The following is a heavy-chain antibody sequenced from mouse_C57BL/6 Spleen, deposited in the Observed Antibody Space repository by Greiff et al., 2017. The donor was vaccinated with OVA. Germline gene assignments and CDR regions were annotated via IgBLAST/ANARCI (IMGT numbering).Heavy chain of an antibody. D-gene: IGHD2-5*01. J-gene: IGHJ4*01. CDR3: AWYYSNSAYPIDY. V-gene: IGHV5-17*01. CDR1: GFTFSDYG. Sequence: DVMLVESGGGLVKPGGSLKLSCAASGFTFSDYGMHWVRQAPEKGLEWVAYISSGSGTIYYADTVKGRFTISRDTAKKTLFLQMNSLTSEDTAMYYCAWYYSNSAYPIDYWGQGTSVTVSS. CDR2: ISSGSGTI.